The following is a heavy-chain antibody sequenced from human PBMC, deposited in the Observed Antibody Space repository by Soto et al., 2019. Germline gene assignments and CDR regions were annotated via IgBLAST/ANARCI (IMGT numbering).Heavy chain of an antibody. Sequence: LRLSCAASGFTFSSYSMNWVRQAPGKGLEWVSSISSSSSYIYYADSVKGRFTISRDNAKNSLYLQMNSLRAEDTAVYYCARDIAVKSYGMDVWGQGTTVTVSS. CDR2: ISSSSSYI. V-gene: IGHV3-21*01. D-gene: IGHD6-19*01. CDR1: GFTFSSYS. CDR3: ARDIAVKSYGMDV. J-gene: IGHJ6*02.